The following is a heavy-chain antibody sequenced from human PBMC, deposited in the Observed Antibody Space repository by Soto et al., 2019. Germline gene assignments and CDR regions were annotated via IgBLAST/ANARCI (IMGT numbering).Heavy chain of an antibody. Sequence: ASVEVCCKASGYTFTCYAMHWVRQAPGQRLEWMGWINAGNGNTKYSQKFQGRVTITRDTSASTAYMELSSLRSEDTAVYYCAREGVRGMDVWGQGTTVTVSS. CDR2: INAGNGNT. V-gene: IGHV1-3*01. CDR1: GYTFTCYA. CDR3: AREGVRGMDV. D-gene: IGHD3-16*01. J-gene: IGHJ6*02.